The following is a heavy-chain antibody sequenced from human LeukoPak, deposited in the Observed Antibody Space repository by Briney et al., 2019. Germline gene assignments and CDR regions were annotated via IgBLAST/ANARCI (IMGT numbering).Heavy chain of an antibody. D-gene: IGHD6-6*01. Sequence: GGSLRLSCAASGFALSSHWMTWVRQVPGRGPEWVANVNRDGSETYYLDSVKGRFTISRDNAKNSLYLQMNSLRAEDTAVYYCARATLQYSSSSHSRYWGQGTLVTVSS. CDR2: VNRDGSET. V-gene: IGHV3-7*01. CDR1: GFALSSHW. CDR3: ARATLQYSSSSHSRY. J-gene: IGHJ4*02.